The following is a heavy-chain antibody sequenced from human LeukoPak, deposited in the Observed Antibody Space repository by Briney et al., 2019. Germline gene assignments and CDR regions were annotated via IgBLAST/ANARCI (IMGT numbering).Heavy chain of an antibody. CDR2: IYYSGST. V-gene: IGHV4-59*01. CDR1: GGSISSYY. D-gene: IGHD3-10*01. Sequence: SETLSLTCTVSGGSISSYYWSWIRQPPGKGLEWIGYIYYSGSTNCNPSLKSRVTISVDTSKNQFSLKLSSVTAADTAVYYCASGTMVRIDYWGQGTLVTVSS. CDR3: ASGTMVRIDY. J-gene: IGHJ4*02.